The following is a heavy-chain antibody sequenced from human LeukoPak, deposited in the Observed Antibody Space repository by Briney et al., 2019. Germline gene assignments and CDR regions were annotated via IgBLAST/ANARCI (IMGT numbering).Heavy chain of an antibody. V-gene: IGHV3-74*01. CDR2: ISSDGRST. CDR3: ARVGYSYLPDY. J-gene: IGHJ4*02. CDR1: GFTFTSYW. Sequence: PGGSLRLSCAASGFTFTSYWMHWVRHAPGKGLVWVSRISSDGRSTSYADSVKGRFTISRDNAKNTLYLQMNSLRAEDTAVYYCARVGYSYLPDYWGQGALVTVSS. D-gene: IGHD5-18*01.